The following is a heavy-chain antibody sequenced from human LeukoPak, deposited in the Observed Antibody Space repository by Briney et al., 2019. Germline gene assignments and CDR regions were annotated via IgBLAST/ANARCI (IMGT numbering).Heavy chain of an antibody. CDR2: IIPIFGTA. D-gene: IGHD5-24*01. Sequence: SVKVSCKASGGTFSSYAISWVRQAPGQGLEWMGGIIPIFGTANYAQKFQGRVTITADESTSTVYMELSGLRSEDTAVYYCARERLEMAQNDYFDYWGQGTLVTVSS. V-gene: IGHV1-69*01. CDR1: GGTFSSYA. CDR3: ARERLEMAQNDYFDY. J-gene: IGHJ4*02.